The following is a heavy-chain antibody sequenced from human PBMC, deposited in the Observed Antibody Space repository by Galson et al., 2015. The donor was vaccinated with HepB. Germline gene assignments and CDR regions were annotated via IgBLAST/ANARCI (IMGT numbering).Heavy chain of an antibody. J-gene: IGHJ3*02. CDR3: ANRPQRPGFGESARNDAFDI. V-gene: IGHV3-23*01. D-gene: IGHD3-10*01. Sequence: SWVRQAPGKGLEWVSAISGSGGSTYYADSVKGRFTISRDNSKNTLYLQMNSLRAEDTAVYYCANRPQRPGFGESARNDAFDIWGQGTMVTVSS. CDR2: ISGSGGST.